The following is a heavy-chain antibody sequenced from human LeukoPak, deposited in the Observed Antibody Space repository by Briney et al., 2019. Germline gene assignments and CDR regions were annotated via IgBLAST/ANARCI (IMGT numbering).Heavy chain of an antibody. V-gene: IGHV3-30*15. D-gene: IGHD4-11*01. CDR1: GFTFSSYW. CDR3: ARDRALATVLSD. CDR2: ISYDGSNK. Sequence: GGSLRLSCAASGFTFSSYWMSWVRQAPGKGLEWLAVISYDGSNKYNADSVEGRVTISRDNSKNTLYLQLSSLRAEDTAVYYCARDRALATVLSDWGQGTLVTVSS. J-gene: IGHJ4*02.